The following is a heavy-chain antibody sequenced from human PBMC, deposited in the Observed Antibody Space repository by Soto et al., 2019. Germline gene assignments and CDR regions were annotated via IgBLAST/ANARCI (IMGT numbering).Heavy chain of an antibody. D-gene: IGHD1-1*01. CDR1: GFTFSSYA. CDR2: ISYDGSNK. V-gene: IGHV3-30-3*01. J-gene: IGHJ4*02. CDR3: ARGRNSWLQLEPDY. Sequence: QVQLVESGGGVDQPGRSLRLSCAASGFTFSSYAMHWVRQAPGKGLEWVAVISYDGSNKYYADSVKGRFTISRDNSKNTLYLQMNSLRAEDTAVYYCARGRNSWLQLEPDYWGQGTLVTVSS.